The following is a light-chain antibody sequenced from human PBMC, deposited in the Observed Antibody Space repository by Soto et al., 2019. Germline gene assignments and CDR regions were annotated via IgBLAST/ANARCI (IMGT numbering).Light chain of an antibody. V-gene: IGKV1-39*01. CDR1: QSISSY. CDR3: QQSYSTSFT. CDR2: AAS. Sequence: DIPMTQSPSSLSASVGDRVTITCRASQSISSYLNWYQQKPGKAPKLLIYAASSLQSGVPSRFSGSGSGTDFTLTISSLQPEDFATYYSQQSYSTSFTFGPGTKVDIK. J-gene: IGKJ3*01.